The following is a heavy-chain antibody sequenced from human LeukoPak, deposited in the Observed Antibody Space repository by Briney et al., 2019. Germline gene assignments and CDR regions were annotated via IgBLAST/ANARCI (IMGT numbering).Heavy chain of an antibody. J-gene: IGHJ4*02. CDR3: AGDPLPRTHPLDY. D-gene: IGHD1-14*01. Sequence: PGGSLRLSCGASGFTFSNYDMNWVRQAPGKGLEWISYISSRSTTIYYADSVRGRFTISRDDAKNSLYLQMNRLRDEDTAVYYCAGDPLPRTHPLDYWGQGTLVTVSS. V-gene: IGHV3-48*02. CDR1: GFTFSNYD. CDR2: ISSRSTTI.